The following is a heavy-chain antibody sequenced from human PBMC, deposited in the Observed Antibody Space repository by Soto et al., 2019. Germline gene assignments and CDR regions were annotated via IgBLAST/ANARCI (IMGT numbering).Heavy chain of an antibody. CDR2: IYYSGSA. D-gene: IGHD3-3*01. CDR3: ARGTYYDFWSGPVLNYFDS. Sequence: SATLSLTCTVSGDSVSSGSYYWSWIRQPPGKGLEWIGYIYYSGSANYNPSLMSRVTISVDTSKNQFSLKLSSVTAADTAVYYCARGTYYDFWSGPVLNYFDSWGQGTMVT. J-gene: IGHJ3*02. CDR1: GDSVSSGSYY. V-gene: IGHV4-61*01.